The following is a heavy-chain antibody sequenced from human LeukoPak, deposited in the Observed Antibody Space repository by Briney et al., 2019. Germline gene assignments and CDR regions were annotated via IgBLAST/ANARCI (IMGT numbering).Heavy chain of an antibody. CDR1: GGSISSYY. CDR2: IYYSGST. D-gene: IGHD6-19*01. CDR3: ARYHIAVASNWFGP. V-gene: IGHV4-59*08. Sequence: SETLSLTCTVSGGSISSYYWSWIRQPQGKGLEWIGCIYYSGSTNYNPSLKSRVTISVDTSKNQFSLKLSSVTAADTAVYYCARYHIAVASNWFGPWGQGTLVTVSS. J-gene: IGHJ5*02.